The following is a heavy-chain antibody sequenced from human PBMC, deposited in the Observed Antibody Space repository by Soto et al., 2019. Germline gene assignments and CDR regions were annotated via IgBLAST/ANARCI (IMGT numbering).Heavy chain of an antibody. J-gene: IGHJ6*02. CDR3: AKELCSSSWYSRYYYGMDV. V-gene: IGHV3-30*18. Sequence: QVQLVESGGGVVQPGRSLRLSCAASGFTFSSYGMHWVRQAPGKGLEWVAVISYDGSNKYYADSVKGRFTISRDNSKNTLYLQMNSLRAEDTAVYYCAKELCSSSWYSRYYYGMDVWGQGTTVTVSS. CDR1: GFTFSSYG. D-gene: IGHD6-13*01. CDR2: ISYDGSNK.